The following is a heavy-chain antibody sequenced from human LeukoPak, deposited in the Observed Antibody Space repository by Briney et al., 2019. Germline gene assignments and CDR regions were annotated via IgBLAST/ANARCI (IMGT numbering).Heavy chain of an antibody. CDR2: IYYSGST. Sequence: PSETLSLTCTVSGGSISSYYWSWIRQPPGKGLEWIGYIYYSGSTYYNPSLKSRVTISVDTSKNQFSLKLNSVTAADTAVYYRARHYGPWGQGTLVTVSS. J-gene: IGHJ5*02. CDR3: ARHYGP. D-gene: IGHD3-10*01. V-gene: IGHV4-59*08. CDR1: GGSISSYY.